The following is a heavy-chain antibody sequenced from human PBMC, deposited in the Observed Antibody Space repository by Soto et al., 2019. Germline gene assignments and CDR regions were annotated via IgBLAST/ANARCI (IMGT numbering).Heavy chain of an antibody. CDR1: GGSISSSSYY. CDR3: ARRIAVAPHLNWCDP. Sequence: SETLSLTCTVSGGSISSSSYYLGWIRQPPGKGLEWIGSIYYSGSTYYNPSLKSRVTISVDTSKNQFSLKLSSVTAADTAVYYCARRIAVAPHLNWCDPWGQGTLFTVS. J-gene: IGHJ5*02. V-gene: IGHV4-39*01. CDR2: IYYSGST. D-gene: IGHD6-19*01.